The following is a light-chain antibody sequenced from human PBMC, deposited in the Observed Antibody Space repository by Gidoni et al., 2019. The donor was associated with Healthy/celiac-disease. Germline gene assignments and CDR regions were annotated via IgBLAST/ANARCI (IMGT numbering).Light chain of an antibody. J-gene: IGLJ2*01. CDR1: SSNIGAGYD. CDR3: QSYDSSLSGSV. CDR2: CNS. Sequence: QSVLTQPPAVSAASGQRVTISCTGSSSNIGAGYDVPWYQQRPGTAPKLLIYCNSNRPSGVPDRFSGSKSGTSASLAITGLQAEDEADYYCQSYDSSLSGSVFGGGTKLTVL. V-gene: IGLV1-40*01.